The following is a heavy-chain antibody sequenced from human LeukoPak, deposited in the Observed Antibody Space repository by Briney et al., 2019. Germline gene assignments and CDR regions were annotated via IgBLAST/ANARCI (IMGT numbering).Heavy chain of an antibody. V-gene: IGHV4-59*02. Sequence: PSETLSLTCTVFGDSVTGYFLNWVRQPPGKGLEWIGHIYKIGTTNYNPSLKSRLTISADTSKNQFSLQLRSVTAADTAVYYCVIGVGWQPDYWGQGALVIVSS. D-gene: IGHD2-15*01. CDR3: VIGVGWQPDY. CDR2: IYKIGTT. J-gene: IGHJ4*02. CDR1: GDSVTGYF.